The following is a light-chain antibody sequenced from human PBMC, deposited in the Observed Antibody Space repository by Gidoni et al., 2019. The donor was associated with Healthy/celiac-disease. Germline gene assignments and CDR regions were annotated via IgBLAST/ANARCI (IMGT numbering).Light chain of an antibody. J-gene: IGKJ3*01. CDR2: AAS. V-gene: IGKV1-27*01. Sequence: DIQMTQSPSSLSASVGDRVTITCRASQGISNYLAWYQQKPGKVPKLLSYAASTLQSGVPSRFSGSGSGTDFTLTISSLQPEDVATYYCQKYNSAPLTFGPXPNVDIK. CDR1: QGISNY. CDR3: QKYNSAPLT.